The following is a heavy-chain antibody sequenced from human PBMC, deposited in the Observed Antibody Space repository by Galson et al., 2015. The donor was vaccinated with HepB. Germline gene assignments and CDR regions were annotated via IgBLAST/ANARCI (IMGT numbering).Heavy chain of an antibody. CDR2: ISYDGSNK. D-gene: IGHD3-3*01. Sequence: SLRLSCAASGFTFSSYAMHWVRQAPGKGLEWVAVISYDGSNKYYADSVKGRFTISRDNSKNTLYLQMNSLRAEDTAVYYCARDSRLRFLGYWGQGTLVTVSS. J-gene: IGHJ4*02. CDR1: GFTFSSYA. V-gene: IGHV3-30-3*01. CDR3: ARDSRLRFLGY.